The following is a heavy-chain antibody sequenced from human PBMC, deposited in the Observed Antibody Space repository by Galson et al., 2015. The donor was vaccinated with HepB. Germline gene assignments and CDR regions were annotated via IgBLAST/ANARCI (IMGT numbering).Heavy chain of an antibody. Sequence: SVKVSCKASGFTFTSSAMQWVRQARGQRLEWIGWIVVGSGNTNYAQKFQERVTITRDMSTSTAYMELSSLRSEDTAVYYCAAVRSGYYYGWFDPWGQGTLVTVSS. V-gene: IGHV1-58*02. CDR1: GFTFTSSA. CDR2: IVVGSGNT. J-gene: IGHJ5*02. D-gene: IGHD3-22*01. CDR3: AAVRSGYYYGWFDP.